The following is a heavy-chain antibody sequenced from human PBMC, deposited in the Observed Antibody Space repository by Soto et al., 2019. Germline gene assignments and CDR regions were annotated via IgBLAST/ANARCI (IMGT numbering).Heavy chain of an antibody. J-gene: IGHJ4*02. CDR3: ARRISSGVDH. V-gene: IGHV5-51*01. CDR1: GHRFTNYS. D-gene: IGHD6-19*01. CDR2: IHPSDSNT. Sequence: PGETLMISCKGSGHRFTNYSTGWVPQMPGKCLEWMMIIHPSDSNTRYNPSFQGQVPISAVKAISPAYLRWSSLMASVTATYDSARRISSGVDHWGQGTLVTVSS.